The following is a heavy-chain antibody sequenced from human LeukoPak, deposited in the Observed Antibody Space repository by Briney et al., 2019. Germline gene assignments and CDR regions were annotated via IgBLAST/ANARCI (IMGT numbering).Heavy chain of an antibody. CDR2: ISGSGGRT. Sequence: GGSLRLSCAVSGFTFSSYEMSWVRQAPGKGLEWVSGISGSGGRTDYADSVKGRFTISRDNSKNTLHLQMNSLGAEDTAVYFCAKDSITMIFLFLFDYWGQGALVTVSS. D-gene: IGHD3-22*01. CDR1: GFTFSSYE. J-gene: IGHJ4*02. CDR3: AKDSITMIFLFLFDY. V-gene: IGHV3-23*01.